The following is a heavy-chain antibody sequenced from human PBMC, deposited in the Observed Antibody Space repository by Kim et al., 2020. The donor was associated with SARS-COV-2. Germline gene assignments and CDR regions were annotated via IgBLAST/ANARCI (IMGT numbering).Heavy chain of an antibody. CDR3: VREVATTPSYGMDV. J-gene: IGHJ6*02. Sequence: ADSGKGRFTISRDNAKNSLYLQMNSLRAEDTAVYYCVREVATTPSYGMDVWGQGTTVTVSS. V-gene: IGHV3-48*03. D-gene: IGHD5-12*01.